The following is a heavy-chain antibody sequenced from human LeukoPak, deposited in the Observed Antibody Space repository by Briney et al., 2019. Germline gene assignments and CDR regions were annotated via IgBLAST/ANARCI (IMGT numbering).Heavy chain of an antibody. Sequence: ASVKVSCKVSGYTLTELSMHWVRQAPGKGLEWMGGFDPEDGETIYAQKFQGRVTMTEDTSTDTAYMELSSLRSEDTAVYYCATGGGLMIVVVKGAFDIWGQGTMVTVSS. D-gene: IGHD3-22*01. J-gene: IGHJ3*02. V-gene: IGHV1-24*01. CDR1: GYTLTELS. CDR2: FDPEDGET. CDR3: ATGGGLMIVVVKGAFDI.